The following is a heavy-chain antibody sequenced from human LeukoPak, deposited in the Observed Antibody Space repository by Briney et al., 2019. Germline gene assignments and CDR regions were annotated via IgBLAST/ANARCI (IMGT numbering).Heavy chain of an antibody. D-gene: IGHD2-2*01. V-gene: IGHV1-69*05. CDR2: IIPISGTA. CDR1: GGTFSSYA. CDR3: ASYEGCSSTSCSLGPFDY. Sequence: ASVKVSCKASGGTFSSYAISWVRQAPGQGLEWMGGIIPISGTANYAQKFQGRVTITTDESTSTAYMELSSLRSEDTAVYYCASYEGCSSTSCSLGPFDYWGQGALVTVSS. J-gene: IGHJ4*02.